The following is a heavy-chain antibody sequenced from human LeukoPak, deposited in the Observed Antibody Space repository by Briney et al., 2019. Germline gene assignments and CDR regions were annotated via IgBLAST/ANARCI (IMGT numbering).Heavy chain of an antibody. J-gene: IGHJ5*02. CDR2: IYYSGST. CDR3: ARHEGSSTSRRFDP. Sequence: SETLSLTCTVSGGSISSSSYYWGWIRQPPGKGLEWIGSIYYSGSTYYNPSLKSRVTISVDTSKNQFSLKLSSVTAADTAVYYCARHEGSSTSRRFDPWGQGTLVTVSS. CDR1: GGSISSSSYY. D-gene: IGHD2-2*01. V-gene: IGHV4-39*07.